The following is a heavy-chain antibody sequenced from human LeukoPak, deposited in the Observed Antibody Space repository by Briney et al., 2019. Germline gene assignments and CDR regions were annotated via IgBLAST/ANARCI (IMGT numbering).Heavy chain of an antibody. J-gene: IGHJ4*02. D-gene: IGHD2-21*02. CDR2: IRGKAYGGTT. V-gene: IGHV3-49*04. CDR1: GFTFGDYA. Sequence: GGSLRLSCTASGFTFGDYAMSWVRLAPGKGLEWVGLIRGKAYGGTTEYAASVKGRFTISRDDSKSIAYLQMNSLKPEDTAVYYCTKAYCGGNCWGDYWGQGTLVTVSS. CDR3: TKAYCGGNCWGDY.